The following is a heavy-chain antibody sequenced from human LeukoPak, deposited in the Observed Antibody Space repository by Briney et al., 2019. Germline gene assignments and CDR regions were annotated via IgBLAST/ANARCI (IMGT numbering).Heavy chain of an antibody. V-gene: IGHV3-74*01. CDR2: IKSDGSST. D-gene: IGHD6-19*01. CDR3: ARRGAVAGTEDY. Sequence: GRSLRLSCAASGFTFSSYRMHWVRQAPGKGLVWVSRIKSDGSSTSYADSVKGRFTISRDNAKNTLYLQMNSLRAEDTAMYYCARRGAVAGTEDYWGQGTLVTVSS. CDR1: GFTFSSYR. J-gene: IGHJ4*02.